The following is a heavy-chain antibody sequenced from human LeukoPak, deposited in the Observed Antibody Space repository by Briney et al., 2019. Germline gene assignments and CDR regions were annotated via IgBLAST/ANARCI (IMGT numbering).Heavy chain of an antibody. CDR3: ARDTHYYDSSGVDAFDI. J-gene: IGHJ3*02. V-gene: IGHV4-59*01. Sequence: SETLSLTCAVYGGSFSGYYWSWIRQPPGKGLEWIGYIYYSGSTNYNPSLKSRVTISVDTSKNQFSLKLSSVTAADTAVYYCARDTHYYDSSGVDAFDIWGQGTMVTVSS. CDR1: GGSFSGYY. D-gene: IGHD3-22*01. CDR2: IYYSGST.